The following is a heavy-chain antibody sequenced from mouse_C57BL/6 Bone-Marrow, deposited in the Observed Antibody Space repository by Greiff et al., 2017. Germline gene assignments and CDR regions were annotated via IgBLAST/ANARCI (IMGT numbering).Heavy chain of an antibody. CDR2: IDPSDSYT. CDR1: GYTFTSYW. Sequence: QVQLQQPGAELVRPGTSVKLSCKASGYTFTSYWMHWVKQRPGQGLEWIGVIDPSDSYTNYNQKFKGKATLTVDTSSSTAYMQLSSLTSEDSAVXYCAREDYYGSSSHWYFDVWGTGTTVTVSS. CDR3: AREDYYGSSSHWYFDV. V-gene: IGHV1-59*01. J-gene: IGHJ1*03. D-gene: IGHD1-1*01.